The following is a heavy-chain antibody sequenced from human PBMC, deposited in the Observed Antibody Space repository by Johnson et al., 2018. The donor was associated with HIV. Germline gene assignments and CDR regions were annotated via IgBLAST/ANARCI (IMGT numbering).Heavy chain of an antibody. CDR3: AKDLGDAVGTTHDAFDI. V-gene: IGHV3-30*02. CDR2: IRYDGSNK. D-gene: IGHD1-26*01. Sequence: QVQLVESGGGLVQPGGSLRLSCAASGFTFSSYWMSWVRQAPGKGLEWMTLIRYDGSNKYYADSVKGRFTISRDNSKNTLYLPMNSLRAEDTAVYYCAKDLGDAVGTTHDAFDIWGQGTMVTVSS. CDR1: GFTFSSYW. J-gene: IGHJ3*02.